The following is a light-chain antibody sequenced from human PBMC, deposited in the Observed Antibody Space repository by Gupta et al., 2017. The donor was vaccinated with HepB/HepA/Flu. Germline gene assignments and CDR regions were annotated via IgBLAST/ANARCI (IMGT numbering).Light chain of an antibody. CDR1: SSNIGSNT. CDR2: SNN. V-gene: IGLV1-44*01. Sequence: VMTQPRSASGAPGQRVTISCSGSSSNIGSNTVNWYQQLPGTAPKLLIYSNNQRPSGVPDRFSGSKSGTSASLASNGLQSEDEADYYCAAGDDSLNGWVFGGGTKLTVL. J-gene: IGLJ3*02. CDR3: AAGDDSLNGWV.